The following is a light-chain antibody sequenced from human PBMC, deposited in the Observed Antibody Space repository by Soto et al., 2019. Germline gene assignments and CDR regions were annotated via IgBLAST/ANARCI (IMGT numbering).Light chain of an antibody. J-gene: IGKJ2*01. V-gene: IGKV3-20*01. CDR1: QSVSSRY. CDR2: GAS. CDR3: LLYGSSPPFT. Sequence: EIVLTQAPGTLSLSPGERATLSCRASQSVSSRYLAWYQQKPGQAPRLLIYGASNGPTGIPDRFSGRAAGTAFTLTISRLEPEDFAAYFCLLYGSSPPFTFVHGTKVEIK.